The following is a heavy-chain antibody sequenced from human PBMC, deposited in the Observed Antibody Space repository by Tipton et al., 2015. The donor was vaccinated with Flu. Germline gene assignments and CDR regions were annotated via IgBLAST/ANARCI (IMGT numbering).Heavy chain of an antibody. CDR2: IYSGGRP. V-gene: IGHV3-53*01. D-gene: IGHD3-22*01. Sequence: GSLRLSCAASGFTVNSNYMSWVRQAPGKGLEWVSVIYSGGRPNAADSVKGRFSISRDNSKNTLYLQMNFLRAEDTAVYYCARAPASGWLADGFDIWGQGTMVTVSS. J-gene: IGHJ3*02. CDR3: ARAPASGWLADGFDI. CDR1: GFTVNSNY.